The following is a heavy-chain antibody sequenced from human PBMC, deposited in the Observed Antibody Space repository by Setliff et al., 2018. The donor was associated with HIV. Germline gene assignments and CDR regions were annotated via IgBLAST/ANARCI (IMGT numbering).Heavy chain of an antibody. CDR2: IIPIFRTP. D-gene: IGHD3-9*01. V-gene: IGHV1-69*13. CDR3: ARDSMFGVTGLEYFQT. Sequence: SVKVSSKTSGGTFSSNSLNWVRQAPGQGLVWMGGIIPIFRTPNYAQTFQGRVTITADESTKTAFMELTSLTFEDTAVYYCARDSMFGVTGLEYFQTWGQGTLVTVSS. J-gene: IGHJ1*01. CDR1: GGTFSSNS.